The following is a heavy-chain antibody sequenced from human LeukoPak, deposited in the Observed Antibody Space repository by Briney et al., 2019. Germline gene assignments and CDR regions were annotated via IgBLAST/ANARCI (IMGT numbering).Heavy chain of an antibody. CDR3: ARHLVGGSGNCFDY. Sequence: PSETLSLTCTVSGGSISSSSYYWGWIRQPPGKGLEWIGSIYYSGSTYYNPSLKSRVTISVDTSKNQFSLKLSSVTAADTAVYYCARHLVGGSGNCFDYWGQGTLVTVSS. V-gene: IGHV4-39*01. CDR1: GGSISSSSYY. J-gene: IGHJ4*02. CDR2: IYYSGST. D-gene: IGHD3-10*01.